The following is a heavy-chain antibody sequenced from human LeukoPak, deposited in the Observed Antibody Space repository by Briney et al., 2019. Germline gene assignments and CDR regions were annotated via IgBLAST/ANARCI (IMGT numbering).Heavy chain of an antibody. J-gene: IGHJ4*02. CDR1: GFTFDDCA. V-gene: IGHV3-9*01. D-gene: IGHD3-22*01. CDR3: AKDTGYYYDSSNYWV. Sequence: GGSLRLSCAASGFTFDDCAMHWVRQPPGKGLEWVSGISWNSGSIGYADSVKGRFTISRDNAKNSLYLQMNSLRAEDTALYYCAKDTGYYYDSSNYWVWGQGTLVTVSS. CDR2: ISWNSGSI.